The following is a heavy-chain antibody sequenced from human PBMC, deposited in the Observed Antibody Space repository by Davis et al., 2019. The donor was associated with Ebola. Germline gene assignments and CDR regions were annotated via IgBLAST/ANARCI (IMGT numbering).Heavy chain of an antibody. V-gene: IGHV5-51*01. Sequence: GESLKLSCQGSGYSFTSYWIGWVRQMPGKGLEWMGIIYPGDSDTRYSPSFQGQVTISADKSISTAYLQWSSLKASDTAMYYCARQINSGSRPMDVWGKGTTVTVSS. D-gene: IGHD1-26*01. CDR3: ARQINSGSRPMDV. CDR2: IYPGDSDT. CDR1: GYSFTSYW. J-gene: IGHJ6*04.